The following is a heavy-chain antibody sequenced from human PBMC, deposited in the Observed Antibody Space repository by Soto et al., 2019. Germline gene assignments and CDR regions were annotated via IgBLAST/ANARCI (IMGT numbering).Heavy chain of an antibody. CDR2: IHYSGST. J-gene: IGHJ6*02. Sequence: QVQLQESGPGLVKPSETLSLTCTVSGGSISSYYWSWIRQPPGKGLEWIGHIHYSGSTNYNPSLASRVTISVDTSKNQLSLNLSSVTAADTAVYYCARMIRSYYYGVDVWGQGTTVTVSS. CDR3: ARMIRSYYYGVDV. D-gene: IGHD3-22*01. CDR1: GGSISSYY. V-gene: IGHV4-59*01.